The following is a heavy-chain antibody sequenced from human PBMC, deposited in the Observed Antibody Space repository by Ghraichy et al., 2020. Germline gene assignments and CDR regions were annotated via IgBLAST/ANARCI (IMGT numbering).Heavy chain of an antibody. CDR1: GGSFSGYY. J-gene: IGHJ6*02. CDR2: INHMGST. CDR3: ARANRPRYGSVSYYSRLYYYYYGIYV. V-gene: IGHV4-34*01. Sequence: SETLSLTCDVYGGSFSGYYWSWIHQPQGKGLEWIGEINHMGSTNYNPSLKSRVTISVDTSKNQFSLKMSSVTAADTAVYSCARANRPRYGSVSYYSRLYYYYYGIYVWCQGTTVTVSS. D-gene: IGHD3-10*01.